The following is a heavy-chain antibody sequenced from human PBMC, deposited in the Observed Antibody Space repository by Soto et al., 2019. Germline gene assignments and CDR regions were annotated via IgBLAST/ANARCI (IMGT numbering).Heavy chain of an antibody. J-gene: IGHJ4*02. D-gene: IGHD6-13*01. CDR1: GGSISSYY. CDR2: IYYSGST. Sequence: SETLSLTCTVSGGSISSYYWSWIRQPPGKGLEWIGYIYYSGSTNYNPSLKSRVTISVATSKNQFSLKLSSVTAADTAVYYCAREGAAGTIDYWGQGTLVTVS. CDR3: AREGAAGTIDY. V-gene: IGHV4-59*01.